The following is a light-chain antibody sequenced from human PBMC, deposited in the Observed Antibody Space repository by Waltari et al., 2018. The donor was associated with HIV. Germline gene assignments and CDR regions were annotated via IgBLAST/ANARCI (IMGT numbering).Light chain of an antibody. J-gene: IGLJ3*02. CDR1: ASNVRSTA. CDR3: AAWDDSLNGRV. CDR2: DNN. Sequence: QSVLTQPPSVSATPGQRVTISCSGCASNVRSTAVDWYQQRPGTAPKLVIYDNNQRPSGVPARFSGSTSGTSASLAISGLQSEDEADYYCAAWDDSLNGRVFGGGTKLTVL. V-gene: IGLV1-44*01.